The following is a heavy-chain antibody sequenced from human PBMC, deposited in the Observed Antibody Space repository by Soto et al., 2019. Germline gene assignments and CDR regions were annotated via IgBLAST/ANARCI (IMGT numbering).Heavy chain of an antibody. D-gene: IGHD6-13*01. Sequence: ASVKVSCKASGFAFTTHSLHWVRQAPGQRLEWMAWINGGNGNIEYSQEFQNRVTITRDTSASTVYMELSSLRSEDTAVYYCARELAAPGTTFDYWGQGALVTVSS. CDR3: ARELAAPGTTFDY. CDR2: INGGNGNI. CDR1: GFAFTTHS. V-gene: IGHV1-3*01. J-gene: IGHJ4*02.